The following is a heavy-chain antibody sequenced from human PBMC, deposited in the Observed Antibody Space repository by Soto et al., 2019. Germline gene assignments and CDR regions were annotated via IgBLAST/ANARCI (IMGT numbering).Heavy chain of an antibody. CDR3: AKEYEYSSGWERIDY. CDR2: ISGSGIST. D-gene: IGHD6-19*01. V-gene: IGHV3-23*01. J-gene: IGHJ4*02. CDR1: GFTFSSYA. Sequence: EVQLLESGGGLVQPGGSLRLSCAASGFTFSSYAMSWVRQAPGKGLEWVSAISGSGISTYYADSVKGRFTIYRDNSKNTLYLQMNSRRAEDTAVYYCAKEYEYSSGWERIDYWGQGTLVTVSS.